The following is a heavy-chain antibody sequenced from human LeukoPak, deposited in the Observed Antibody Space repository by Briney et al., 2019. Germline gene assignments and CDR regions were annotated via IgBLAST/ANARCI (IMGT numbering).Heavy chain of an antibody. J-gene: IGHJ5*02. CDR1: GGSVSNSSYY. CDR3: ARIYSCYDYDIRGYCDHWFDP. Sequence: SETLSLTCTVSGGSVSNSSYYWGWIRQPPGKGLEWIGSIYYSGTTYYNPSLKSRVTISVDTSKNQFSLKLNSVTAADTAVYYCARIYSCYDYDIRGYCDHWFDPWGLGTLVTVSS. CDR2: IYYSGTT. D-gene: IGHD3-22*01. V-gene: IGHV4-39*01.